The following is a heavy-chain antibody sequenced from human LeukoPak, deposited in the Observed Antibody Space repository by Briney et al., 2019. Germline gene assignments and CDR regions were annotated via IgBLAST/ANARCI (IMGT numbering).Heavy chain of an antibody. D-gene: IGHD1-26*01. Sequence: SETLSLTCTVSGGSISSSSHYWGWIRQTPGKGLEWIGSIYYLGSTYYNPSLKSRVTISMDTSKSQFSLKLSSVTAADPAVYFCARPLYSGGYYYCGQGTLVTVSS. CDR1: GGSISSSSHY. CDR2: IYYLGST. CDR3: ARPLYSGGYYY. V-gene: IGHV4-39*01. J-gene: IGHJ4*02.